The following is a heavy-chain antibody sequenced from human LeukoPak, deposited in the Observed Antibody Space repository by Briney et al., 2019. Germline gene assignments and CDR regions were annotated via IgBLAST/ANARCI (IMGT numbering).Heavy chain of an antibody. V-gene: IGHV3-21*04. J-gene: IGHJ4*02. D-gene: IGHD6-19*01. CDR3: ARDVGASYSSGWYHYFDY. CDR2: ISSSSSYI. CDR1: GFTFSSYR. Sequence: GGSLRLSCAASGFTFSSYRMNWVRQAPGKGLEWVSSISSSSSYIYYADSVKGRFTISRDNAKNSLYLQMNSLRAEDTAVYYCARDVGASYSSGWYHYFDYWGQGTLVTVSS.